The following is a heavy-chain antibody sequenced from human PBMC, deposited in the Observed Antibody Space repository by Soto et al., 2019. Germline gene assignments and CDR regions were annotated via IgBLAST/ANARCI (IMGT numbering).Heavy chain of an antibody. J-gene: IGHJ4*02. V-gene: IGHV3-23*01. D-gene: IGHD6-13*01. Sequence: EVPLMESGGGLVQPGGSLRLSCAASEFSFSSYALNWVRQAPGKGLEWVSAISATGTTTYYADSVKGRFTISRDNSKRTLFLQMDSLSPEDTAVYYWATYSSPFDYWGPGNLVTVSS. CDR1: EFSFSSYA. CDR3: ATYSSPFDY. CDR2: ISATGTTT.